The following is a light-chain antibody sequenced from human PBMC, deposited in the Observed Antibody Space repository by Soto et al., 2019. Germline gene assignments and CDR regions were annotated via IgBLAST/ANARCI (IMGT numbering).Light chain of an antibody. V-gene: IGKV3-20*01. CDR1: QSVSSN. CDR3: QQYGSSPLT. Sequence: EIVMTQSPATLSVSPGERATLSFTASQSVSSNLAWYQQKPGQAPRLLIYGASSRATGIPDRFSGSGSGTDFTLTISRLEPEDFAVYYCQQYGSSPLTFGGGTKVDIK. J-gene: IGKJ4*01. CDR2: GAS.